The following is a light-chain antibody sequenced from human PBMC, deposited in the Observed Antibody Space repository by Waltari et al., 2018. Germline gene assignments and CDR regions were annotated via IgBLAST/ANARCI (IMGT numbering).Light chain of an antibody. CDR2: DVD. Sequence: QSALTQPRSVSGSPGQSVTISCTGASSDVGSNNRVSWYQQPPGTAPKLIIHDVDKRPSGVPDRFSGSKSGNTASLNISGLQGDDEADYYCCSYAGRYTWVFGGGTK. V-gene: IGLV2-11*01. CDR1: SSDVGSNNR. J-gene: IGLJ3*02. CDR3: CSYAGRYTWV.